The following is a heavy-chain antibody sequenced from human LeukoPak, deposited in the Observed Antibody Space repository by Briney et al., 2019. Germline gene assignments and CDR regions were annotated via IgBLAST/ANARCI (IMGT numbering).Heavy chain of an antibody. Sequence: PSETLSLTCTVSGGSINSYYWTWIRQPPGKALEWIGHISYSGDTNYNPSLTGRVTIAVDTSKNQFSLKLSSVTAADTAVYYCARAAQKYSSSSTYDNWGQGTLVTVSS. J-gene: IGHJ4*02. CDR1: GGSINSYY. CDR2: ISYSGDT. V-gene: IGHV4-59*01. D-gene: IGHD6-6*01. CDR3: ARAAQKYSSSSTYDN.